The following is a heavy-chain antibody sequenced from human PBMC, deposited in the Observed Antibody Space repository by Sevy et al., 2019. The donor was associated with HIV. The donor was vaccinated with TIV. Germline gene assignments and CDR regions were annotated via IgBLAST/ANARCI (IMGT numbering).Heavy chain of an antibody. CDR3: ARSVYGSGTYLNDY. V-gene: IGHV1-2*02. D-gene: IGHD3-10*01. CDR1: GYYFTSYY. Sequence: ASVKVSCKASGYYFTSYYVHWVRQAPGQGLEWMGWINPNGGGTNIGQKFHGRVTMSRETSITTAYMELIRLRSNDTGVYYCARSVYGSGTYLNDYWGQGTLVTVSS. J-gene: IGHJ4*02. CDR2: INPNGGGT.